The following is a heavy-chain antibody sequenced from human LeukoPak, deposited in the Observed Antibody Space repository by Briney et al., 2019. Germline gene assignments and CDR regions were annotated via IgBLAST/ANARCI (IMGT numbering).Heavy chain of an antibody. D-gene: IGHD6-6*01. CDR1: GYTFTSYA. CDR3: AREVSSSSHFDY. V-gene: IGHV1-69*06. Sequence: SVKVSCKASGYTFTSYAISWVRQAPGQGLEWMGGIIPIFGTANYAQKFQGRVTITADKSTSTAYMELSSLRSEDTAVYYCAREVSSSSHFDYWGQGTLVTVSS. J-gene: IGHJ4*02. CDR2: IIPIFGTA.